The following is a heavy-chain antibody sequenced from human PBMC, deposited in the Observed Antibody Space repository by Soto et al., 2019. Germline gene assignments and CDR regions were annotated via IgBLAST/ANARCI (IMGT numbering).Heavy chain of an antibody. J-gene: IGHJ4*02. V-gene: IGHV3-48*01. D-gene: IGHD5-18*01. Sequence: GGSLRLSCAASGFTFSGYSMNWVRQAPGKGLEWVSYISSSSSTIYYADSVKGRFTISRDNAKNSLYLQMNSLRAEDTAVYYCARDGGYSYGPFDYWGQGTLVTVSS. CDR3: ARDGGYSYGPFDY. CDR1: GFTFSGYS. CDR2: ISSSSSTI.